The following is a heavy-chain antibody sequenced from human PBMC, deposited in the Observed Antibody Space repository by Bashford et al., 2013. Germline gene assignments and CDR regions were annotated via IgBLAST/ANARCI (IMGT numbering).Heavy chain of an antibody. CDR3: ARAKGDP. CDR2: MYDSGKS. V-gene: IGHV4-59*01. CDR1: GVSLSTSY. Sequence: SETLSLTCTVSGVSLSTSYWSWFRQPPGKGLEWIAYMYDSGKSNYNPSLRSRVAMSVDTSKNQFSLKLSSMTAADTAVYYCARAKGDPWGQGTLVTVSS. J-gene: IGHJ5*02.